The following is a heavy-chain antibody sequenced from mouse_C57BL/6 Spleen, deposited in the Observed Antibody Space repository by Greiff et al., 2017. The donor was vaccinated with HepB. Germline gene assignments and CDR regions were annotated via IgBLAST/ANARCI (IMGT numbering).Heavy chain of an antibody. V-gene: IGHV1-76*01. J-gene: IGHJ3*01. CDR3: ARHYSNSDWFAY. CDR2: IYPGSGNT. Sequence: VKLQESGAELVRPGASVKLSCKASGYTFTDYYINWVKQRPGQGLEWIARIYPGSGNTYYNEKFKGKATLTAEKSSSTAYMQLSSLTSEDSAVYFCARHYSNSDWFAYWGQGTLVTVSA. CDR1: GYTFTDYY. D-gene: IGHD2-5*01.